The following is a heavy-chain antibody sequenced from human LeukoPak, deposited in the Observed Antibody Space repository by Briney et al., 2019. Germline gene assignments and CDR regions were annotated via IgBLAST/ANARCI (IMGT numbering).Heavy chain of an antibody. CDR1: GLIFSNYA. CDR2: IAGSGVKT. Sequence: GASLTLSCAASGLIFSNYAMSSVRQAPGKGLGWVSVIAGSGVKTYYADSVKGRFTISRDNSKRTLFLQMNTLRAEDTDVYNCEKGMSGSSPYNWFDAWGQGTLVTVSS. D-gene: IGHD1-26*01. CDR3: EKGMSGSSPYNWFDA. V-gene: IGHV3-23*01. J-gene: IGHJ5*02.